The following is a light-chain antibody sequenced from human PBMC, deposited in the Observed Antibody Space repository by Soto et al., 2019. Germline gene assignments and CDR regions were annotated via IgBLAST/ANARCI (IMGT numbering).Light chain of an antibody. CDR1: QSVSSY. J-gene: IGKJ5*01. V-gene: IGKV3-11*01. Sequence: EIVMTQSPATLSVSPGERATLSCRASQSVSSYLAWYQQKPGQAPRLLIYDASNRAAGIPARFSGSGSGTGFTLTISSLEPEDFAIYYCQQRQYWPPITFGQGTRLEIK. CDR3: QQRQYWPPIT. CDR2: DAS.